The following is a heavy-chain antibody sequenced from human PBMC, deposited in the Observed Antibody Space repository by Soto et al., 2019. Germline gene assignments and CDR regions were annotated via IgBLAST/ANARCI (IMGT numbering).Heavy chain of an antibody. J-gene: IGHJ6*02. CDR2: ISAYNGNT. Sequence: ASVKVSCKASGYTFTSYGIRWVRQAPGQGLEWMGWISAYNGNTNYAQKLQGRVTMTTDTSTSTAYMELRSLRSDDTAVYYCARVPVVPAAIRYYYYGMDVWGQGTTVTVSS. V-gene: IGHV1-18*04. D-gene: IGHD2-2*02. CDR1: GYTFTSYG. CDR3: ARVPVVPAAIRYYYYGMDV.